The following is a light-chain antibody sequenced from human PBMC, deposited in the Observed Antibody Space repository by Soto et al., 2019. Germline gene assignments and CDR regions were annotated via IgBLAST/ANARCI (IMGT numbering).Light chain of an antibody. CDR2: DAS. J-gene: IGKJ4*01. V-gene: IGKV3-11*01. Sequence: EIVLTQSPATLSLSPGERATLSCRASESISSYLAWYQQRPGQAPSLLIYDASNRATGIPARFSGSGSGTDFTLTIDNQEPEDFAVYYCQQRSKWPLTFGGGTKVEI. CDR1: ESISSY. CDR3: QQRSKWPLT.